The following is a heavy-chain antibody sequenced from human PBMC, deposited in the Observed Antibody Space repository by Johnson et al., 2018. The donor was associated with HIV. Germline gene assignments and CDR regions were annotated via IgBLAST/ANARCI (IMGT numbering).Heavy chain of an antibody. CDR2: INWNSGTV. Sequence: VQLVESGGGKVQPGRSLRLSCAASGYTFDDYAMHWVRQAPGKGLEWVSGINWNSGTVAYADSVQVRFTISRDNSKNTLSLQMNSLRVEDTAMYYCARDHLRRSHAFDIWGQGTMVTVSS. CDR3: ARDHLRRSHAFDI. V-gene: IGHV3-9*01. J-gene: IGHJ3*02. CDR1: GYTFDDYA. D-gene: IGHD2-15*01.